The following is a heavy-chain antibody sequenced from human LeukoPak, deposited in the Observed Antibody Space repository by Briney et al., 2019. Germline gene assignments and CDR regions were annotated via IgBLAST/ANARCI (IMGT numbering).Heavy chain of an antibody. CDR1: GGYITTYY. V-gene: IGHV4-59*07. J-gene: IGHJ6*03. Sequence: WDTLSLTCTVAGGYITTYYWTWIRQTPGKGLEWIGYIYYGGNTNYNPSLNSRVTISVDTSKSQISLNLSSVTAADTATYYCARATFYFYMDVWGKGTTVIVSS. CDR3: ARATFYFYMDV. CDR2: IYYGGNT.